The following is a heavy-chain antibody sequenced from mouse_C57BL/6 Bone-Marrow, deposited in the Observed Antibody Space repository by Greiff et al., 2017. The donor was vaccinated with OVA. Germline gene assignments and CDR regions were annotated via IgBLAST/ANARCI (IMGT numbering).Heavy chain of an antibody. CDR1: GFTFSSYG. V-gene: IGHV5-6*01. CDR2: ISSGGSYT. CDR3: ARHPYYYGSSHWYFDV. D-gene: IGHD1-1*01. Sequence: EVQVVESGGDLVKPGGSLKLSCAASGFTFSSYGMSWVRQTPDKRLEWVATISSGGSYTYYPDSVKGRFTISRDNAKNTLYLQMSSLKSEDTAMYYCARHPYYYGSSHWYFDVWGTGTTVTVSS. J-gene: IGHJ1*03.